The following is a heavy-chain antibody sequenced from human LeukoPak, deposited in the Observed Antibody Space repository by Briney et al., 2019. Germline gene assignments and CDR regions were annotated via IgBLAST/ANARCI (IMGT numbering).Heavy chain of an antibody. Sequence: PGGSLRLSCAASGFNVSIDYMSWVRQAPGKGLEWVSVYSSGSTHYADSVKGRFTISRDTSKNILYLQMNSLRAEDTAVYYCAGEPGDYDPWGQGTLVTVSS. CDR2: YSSGST. J-gene: IGHJ5*02. D-gene: IGHD4-17*01. CDR1: GFNVSIDY. V-gene: IGHV3-66*01. CDR3: AGEPGDYDP.